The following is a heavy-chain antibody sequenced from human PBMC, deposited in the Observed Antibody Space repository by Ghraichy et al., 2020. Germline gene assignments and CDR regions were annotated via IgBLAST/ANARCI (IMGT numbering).Heavy chain of an antibody. CDR3: AAEGDGYYYGMDV. CDR2: IAVGSGNT. V-gene: IGHV1-58*01. J-gene: IGHJ6*02. CDR1: GFTFTSSA. D-gene: IGHD2-21*01. Sequence: SVKVSCKASGFTFTSSAVQWVRQARGQRLEWIGGIAVGSGNTNYAKKFQERATITRDMSTSTAYMELSSLRSEETAVYYCAAEGDGYYYGMDVWGQGTTVTVSS.